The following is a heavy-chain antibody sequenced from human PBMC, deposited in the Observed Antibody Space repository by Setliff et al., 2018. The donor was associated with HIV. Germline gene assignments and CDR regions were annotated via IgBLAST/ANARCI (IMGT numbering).Heavy chain of an antibody. D-gene: IGHD2-15*01. J-gene: IGHJ4*02. V-gene: IGHV3-74*03. CDR1: GFTFSSYW. CDR2: INSDGSST. Sequence: GGSLRLSCAASGFTFSSYWMHWVRQVPGKGLVWVSRINSDGSSTTYADFVEGRFTISRDNAKNTLYLQMNSLRAEDTAVYSCARARGGNSEWSYWGQGTLVTVSS. CDR3: ARARGGNSEWSY.